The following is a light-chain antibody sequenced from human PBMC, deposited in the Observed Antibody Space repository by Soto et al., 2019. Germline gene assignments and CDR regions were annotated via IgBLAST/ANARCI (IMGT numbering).Light chain of an antibody. J-gene: IGKJ4*01. V-gene: IGKV3D-15*01. CDR2: GAS. CDR3: QQYNNWPPPLT. Sequence: EIVMTQSPATLSVSPGDRATLSCRASQSVSSTLAWYQQKPGQAPRLLIYGASTRATGIPARFSGSGSGTEFTLTISSLQSEDYADYYCQQYNNWPPPLTFGGGTKVEIK. CDR1: QSVSST.